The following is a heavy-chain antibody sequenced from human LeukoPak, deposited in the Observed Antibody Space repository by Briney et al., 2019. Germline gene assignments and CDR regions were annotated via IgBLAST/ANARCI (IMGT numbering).Heavy chain of an antibody. V-gene: IGHV3-66*04. D-gene: IGHD6-13*01. CDR3: ARPGAAVAGTAFNY. J-gene: IGHJ4*02. CDR2: IYSDGTT. CDR1: GFTVSSNY. Sequence: GGSLRLSCAASGFTVSSNYMSWVRQAPGKGLEWVSIIYSDGTTYYADSVKGRFTISRDNSKNTVYLQMNGLRAEDTAVYYCARPGAAVAGTAFNYWGQGTLVTVSS.